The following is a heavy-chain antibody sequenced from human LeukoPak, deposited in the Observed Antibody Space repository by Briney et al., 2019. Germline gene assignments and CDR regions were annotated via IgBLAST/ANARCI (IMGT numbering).Heavy chain of an antibody. J-gene: IGHJ4*02. Sequence: PSETLSLTCTVSGGSISSYYWSWIRQPPGKGLEWIGYIYYSGSTYYNPSLKSRVTISVDTSKNQFSLRLSSVTAADTAVYYCGTTSGWYGPFDHWGQGTLVTVSS. D-gene: IGHD6-19*01. V-gene: IGHV4-59*08. CDR1: GGSISSYY. CDR2: IYYSGST. CDR3: GTTSGWYGPFDH.